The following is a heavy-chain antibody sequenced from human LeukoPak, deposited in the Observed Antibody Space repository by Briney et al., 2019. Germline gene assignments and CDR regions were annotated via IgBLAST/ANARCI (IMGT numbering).Heavy chain of an antibody. CDR2: IYYSGST. CDR3: ARAPPVVVVAATPTSYRYFDL. V-gene: IGHV4-59*01. CDR1: GGSISSYY. J-gene: IGHJ2*01. D-gene: IGHD2-15*01. Sequence: PSETLSLTCTVSGGSISSYYWSWIRQPPGKGLEWIGYIYYSGSTNYNPSLKSRVTISVDTSKNQFSLKLSSVTAADTAVYYCARAPPVVVVAATPTSYRYFDLWGRGTLVTVSS.